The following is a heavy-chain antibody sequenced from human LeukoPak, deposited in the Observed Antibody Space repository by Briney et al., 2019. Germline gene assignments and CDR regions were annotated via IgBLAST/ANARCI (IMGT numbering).Heavy chain of an antibody. J-gene: IGHJ4*02. CDR2: IYYSGST. CDR3: ARDRQGVTALDYFDY. D-gene: IGHD2-21*02. V-gene: IGHV4-31*03. Sequence: PSQTLSLTCTVSGGSISSGGYYWSWIRQHPGKGLEWIGYIYYSGSTYYNPSLKSRVTISVDTSKNQFSLKLSSVTAADTAVYYCARDRQGVTALDYFDYWGQGTLVTVSS. CDR1: GGSISSGGYY.